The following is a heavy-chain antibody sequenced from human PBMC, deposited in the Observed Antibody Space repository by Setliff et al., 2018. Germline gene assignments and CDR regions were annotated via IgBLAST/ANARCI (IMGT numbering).Heavy chain of an antibody. D-gene: IGHD6-6*01. V-gene: IGHV7-4-1*02. J-gene: IGHJ6*03. CDR3: ARGEYTSLPSGVYYHMDV. Sequence: GASVKVSCKAFRYTLNDYYIHWVRQTPGQGLEWMGWINTNTGNPTYAQGFTGRFVFSLDTSVSTAYLQISSLKAEDTAVYYCARGEYTSLPSGVYYHMDVWGKGTTVTVSS. CDR1: RYTLNDYY. CDR2: INTNTGNP.